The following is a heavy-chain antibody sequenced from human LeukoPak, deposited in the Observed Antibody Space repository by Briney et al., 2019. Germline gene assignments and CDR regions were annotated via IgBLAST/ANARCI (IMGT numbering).Heavy chain of an antibody. D-gene: IGHD6-6*01. Sequence: PSETLSLTCSVSGGSISSYFWSWIRQPPGKGLEWMGYIYYSGSTNYNPSLKSRVTIAVDTSKNEFSLKLSSVTAADTAVYYCARATGEYSSSRPLDYWGQGTLVTVSS. CDR2: IYYSGST. CDR3: ARATGEYSSSRPLDY. V-gene: IGHV4-59*01. J-gene: IGHJ4*02. CDR1: GGSISSYF.